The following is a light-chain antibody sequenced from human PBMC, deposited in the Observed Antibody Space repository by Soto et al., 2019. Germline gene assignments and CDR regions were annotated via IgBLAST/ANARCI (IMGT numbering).Light chain of an antibody. CDR2: GAS. V-gene: IGKV3-20*01. CDR1: QSVSSSY. Sequence: EIVLTQSPGTLSLSPGERATLSCRASQSVSSSYLAWYQQKPGQAPRLLIYGASSRATGIPDRFSGSGSGTDFTLIISTLEPEDFAVYYCQPYGSSPRTFGQGTKVEIK. J-gene: IGKJ1*01. CDR3: QPYGSSPRT.